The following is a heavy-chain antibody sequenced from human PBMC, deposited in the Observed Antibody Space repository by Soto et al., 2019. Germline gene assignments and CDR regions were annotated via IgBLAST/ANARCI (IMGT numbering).Heavy chain of an antibody. V-gene: IGHV2-5*02. D-gene: IGHD3-3*01. Sequence: QITLRESGPTQLKSTETLTLTCSFSGFSLSSGVGVGWIRQSSGKALEWLAFIYWDNEKFYSRSLKDRLTITTDTSTNLVVLSFTDADPVDTGTYYCARRRLGSGRWSTGDFDFWGPGTVVTVFS. J-gene: IGHJ4*02. CDR2: IYWDNEK. CDR3: ARRRLGSGRWSTGDFDF. CDR1: GFSLSSGVG.